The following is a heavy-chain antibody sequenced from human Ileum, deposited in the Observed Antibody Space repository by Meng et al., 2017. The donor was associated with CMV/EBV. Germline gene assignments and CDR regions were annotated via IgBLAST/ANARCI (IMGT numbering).Heavy chain of an antibody. J-gene: IGHJ4*02. CDR1: NHSLTSGYY. V-gene: IGHV4-38-2*02. Sequence: SETLSLTCTVSNHSLTSGYYWGWVRQPPGRGLEWIATIHHTVDTYYTPSLNTLVTISIDTTRNQFSLDLSSVTAADTAVYYCATFDYGGKWVHFDFWGQGTLVTVSS. D-gene: IGHD4-23*01. CDR3: ATFDYGGKWVHFDF. CDR2: IHHTVDT.